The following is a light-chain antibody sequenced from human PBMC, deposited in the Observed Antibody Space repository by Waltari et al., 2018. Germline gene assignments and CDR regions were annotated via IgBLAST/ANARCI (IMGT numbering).Light chain of an antibody. CDR1: QGISNW. CDR2: RAS. J-gene: IGKJ1*01. Sequence: DIQMTQYPSSLSASVGDRVNITCRASQGISNWLAWYQQKPGKGPKLLIYRASNLETGVPSRFSGSGSGTDFTLTISSLQPEDIATYYCQQHHNSPWTFGQGTKVEIK. V-gene: IGKV1-33*01. CDR3: QQHHNSPWT.